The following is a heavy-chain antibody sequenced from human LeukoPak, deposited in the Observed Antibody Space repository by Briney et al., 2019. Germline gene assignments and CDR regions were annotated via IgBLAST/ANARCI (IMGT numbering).Heavy chain of an antibody. J-gene: IGHJ3*02. CDR2: MNPNSGNT. Sequence: ASVKVSCKASGYTFTSYDINWVRQATGQGLEWMGWMNPNSGNTGYALKFQGRVTMTRNTSISTAYMELSRLRSEDTAVYYCARWDEYGDLDAFDIWGQGTMVTVSS. CDR1: GYTFTSYD. D-gene: IGHD4-17*01. V-gene: IGHV1-8*01. CDR3: ARWDEYGDLDAFDI.